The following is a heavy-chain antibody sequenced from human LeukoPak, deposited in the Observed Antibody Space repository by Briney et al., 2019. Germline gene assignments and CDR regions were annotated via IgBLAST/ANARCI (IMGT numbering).Heavy chain of an antibody. Sequence: SSETLSLTCAVYGGSFSGYYWSWIRQPPGKGLEWIGEINHSGSTNYNPSLKSRVTISVDTSKNQFSLKLSSVTAADTAVYYCARTDYGDYDEVYFDLWGRGTLVTVSS. V-gene: IGHV4-34*01. D-gene: IGHD4-17*01. CDR1: GGSFSGYY. CDR2: INHSGST. CDR3: ARTDYGDYDEVYFDL. J-gene: IGHJ2*01.